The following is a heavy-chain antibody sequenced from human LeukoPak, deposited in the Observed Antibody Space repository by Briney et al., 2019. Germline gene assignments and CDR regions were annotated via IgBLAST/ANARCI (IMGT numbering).Heavy chain of an antibody. V-gene: IGHV4-61*02. D-gene: IGHD5-12*01. J-gene: IGHJ5*02. CDR3: ARDDPPTTA. CDR2: MSRSGST. CDR1: RGSISSGSYH. Sequence: PSETLSLTCTVSRGSISSGSYHWNWIRQPAGKGLEWIGRMSRSGSTNYNPSLKSRVSISLHASENQFSLKLSSVTAADTAIYYCARDDPPTTAWGQGTLVTVSS.